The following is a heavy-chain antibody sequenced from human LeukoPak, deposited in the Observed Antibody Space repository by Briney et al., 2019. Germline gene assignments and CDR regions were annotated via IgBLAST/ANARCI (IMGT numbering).Heavy chain of an antibody. CDR1: GFTFSNYA. J-gene: IGHJ4*02. CDR2: ISASGGRT. CDR3: AKVSDSSGWYYDY. V-gene: IGHV3-23*01. D-gene: IGHD6-19*01. Sequence: GGSLRLSCVASGFTFSNYAMSWVRQPPGKGQQWVSGISASGGRTYYADSVKGRFSMSRDNSKNTLFLQMNTLRAEDTAIYYCAKVSDSSGWYYDYWGQGTQVTVSS.